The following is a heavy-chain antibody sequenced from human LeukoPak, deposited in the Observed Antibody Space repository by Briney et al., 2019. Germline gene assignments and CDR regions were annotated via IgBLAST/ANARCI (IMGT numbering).Heavy chain of an antibody. D-gene: IGHD3-3*01. V-gene: IGHV1-58*02. CDR2: IVVGSGNT. Sequence: GTSVKVSCKASGFTFTSSAMQWVRQARGQRLEWIGWIVVGSGNTNYAQKFQERVTITRDMSTSTAYMEPSSLRSEDTAVYYCAATSVYYDFWSGYSGHYYYMDVWGKGTTVTVSS. J-gene: IGHJ6*03. CDR3: AATSVYYDFWSGYSGHYYYMDV. CDR1: GFTFTSSA.